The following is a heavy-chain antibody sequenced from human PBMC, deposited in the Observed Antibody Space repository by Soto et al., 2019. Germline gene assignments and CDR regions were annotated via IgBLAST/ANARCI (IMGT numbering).Heavy chain of an antibody. J-gene: IGHJ4*02. V-gene: IGHV3-23*01. D-gene: IGHD3-16*02. CDR1: GFTFSSYA. CDR3: AKAIFGGVIVGDFDY. Sequence: GGSLRLSCAASGFTFSSYAMSWVRQAPGKGLEWVSAISGSGGSTYYADSVKGRFTISRDNSKNTLYLQMNSLRAEDTAVYYCAKAIFGGVIVGDFDYWGQGTLVTVSS. CDR2: ISGSGGST.